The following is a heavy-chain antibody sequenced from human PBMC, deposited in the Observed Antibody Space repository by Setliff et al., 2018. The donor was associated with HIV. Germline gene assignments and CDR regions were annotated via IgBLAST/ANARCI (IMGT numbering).Heavy chain of an antibody. D-gene: IGHD5-18*01. CDR2: IDHSGST. J-gene: IGHJ6*02. V-gene: IGHV4-38-2*02. Sequence: SETLSLTCTVTGYSISSGYYWAWIRQPPGKGLEWIGEIDHSGSTNYNPSLKSRVIISIDASKNQFSLRLNYVTAADTAVYYCARLFAGYSYGYYYYGIDVWGLGTTVTVSS. CDR1: GYSISSGYY. CDR3: ARLFAGYSYGYYYYGIDV.